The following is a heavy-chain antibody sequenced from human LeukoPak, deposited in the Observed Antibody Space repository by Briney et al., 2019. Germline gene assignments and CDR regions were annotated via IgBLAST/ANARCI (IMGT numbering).Heavy chain of an antibody. V-gene: IGHV1-58*01. CDR2: IVVGSGNT. J-gene: IGHJ3*02. CDR1: GFSFASSA. Sequence: PVASVEVSCKASGFSFASSAVQWVRQARGQRREWIGRIVVGSGNTNYAQKFQERVTITEDLSTRTAYMELSSLRSEDTAVYYCAADYDNFDTREDAFDIWGQGTMVTVSS. CDR3: AADYDNFDTREDAFDI. D-gene: IGHD3-22*01.